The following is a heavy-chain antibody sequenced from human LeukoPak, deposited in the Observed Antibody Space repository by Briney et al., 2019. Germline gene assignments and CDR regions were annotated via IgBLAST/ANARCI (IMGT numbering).Heavy chain of an antibody. CDR1: GYSFTTYW. CDR3: ARYYKMVDANDYFYYYGMDV. D-gene: IGHD2-15*01. V-gene: IGHV5-10-1*01. J-gene: IGHJ6*04. Sequence: GESLKISCQGSGYSFTTYWISWVRQMPGKGLEWMGRIDPSDSYSNYNPSFQGHVTISADNSISTAYLHWSSLTASDTAIYYCARYYKMVDANDYFYYYGMDVWGKGTTVTVTS. CDR2: IDPSDSYS.